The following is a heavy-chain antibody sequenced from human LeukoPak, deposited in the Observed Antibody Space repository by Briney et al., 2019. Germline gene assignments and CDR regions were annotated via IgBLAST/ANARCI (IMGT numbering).Heavy chain of an antibody. Sequence: GESLNISGQAPGYRFTAYYIGWVRQIPGKGLEWMGIIYPGDSDTRYSPSFQGQVTISADKSITTAYLQWSSLKASDTARYYGARHVFGGSYPDYWGQGTLVTVSS. CDR1: GYRFTAYY. CDR2: IYPGDSDT. D-gene: IGHD3-16*02. V-gene: IGHV5-51*01. CDR3: ARHVFGGSYPDY. J-gene: IGHJ4*02.